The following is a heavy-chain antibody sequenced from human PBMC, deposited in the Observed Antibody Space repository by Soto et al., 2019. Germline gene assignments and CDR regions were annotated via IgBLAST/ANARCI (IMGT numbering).Heavy chain of an antibody. CDR1: GASITYYY. Sequence: PSETLSLTCAVSGASITYYYWNWIRQHPVRGLEWIVYISYTGSTVYNPSLRSRVTISLDTSKNQFSLTLSSVTAADTAVYYCARHHDSWGQGTLVTVSS. CDR2: ISYTGST. J-gene: IGHJ4*02. V-gene: IGHV4-59*08. CDR3: ARHHDS.